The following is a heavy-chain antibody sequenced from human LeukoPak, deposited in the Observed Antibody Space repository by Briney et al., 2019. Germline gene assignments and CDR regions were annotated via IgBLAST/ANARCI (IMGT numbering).Heavy chain of an antibody. CDR1: GGSISNYY. D-gene: IGHD3-10*01. J-gene: IGHJ4*02. V-gene: IGHV4-59*01. CDR3: ARGTYGPDFDY. Sequence: SETLSLTCTVSGGSISNYYWSWIRQPPGKGLEWIGYIYYSGSTNYNPSLKSRVTISADTSKNQVSLKLTSVTAADTAVYYCARGTYGPDFDYWGQGTLVTVSS. CDR2: IYYSGST.